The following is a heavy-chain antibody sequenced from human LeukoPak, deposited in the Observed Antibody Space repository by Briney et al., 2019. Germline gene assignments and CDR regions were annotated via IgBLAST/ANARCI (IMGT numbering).Heavy chain of an antibody. D-gene: IGHD3-22*01. CDR2: ISGSGGST. V-gene: IGHV3-23*01. CDR1: GFTFSSYV. Sequence: GGSLRLSCAASGFTFSSYVMSWVRQAPGKGLEWVSAISGSGGSTYYADSVKGRFTISRDNSKNTLYLQMNSLRAEDTAVYYCAKSIVVTYYFDYWGQGTLVTVSS. J-gene: IGHJ4*02. CDR3: AKSIVVTYYFDY.